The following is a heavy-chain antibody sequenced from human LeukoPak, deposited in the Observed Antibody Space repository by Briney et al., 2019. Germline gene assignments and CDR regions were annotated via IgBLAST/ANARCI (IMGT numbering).Heavy chain of an antibody. D-gene: IGHD5-18*01. J-gene: IGHJ3*02. Sequence: KPGASVKVSCKTSGYIFTTYGISWVRQAPGQGLEWMGWISGYNGNTNYAQKFQGRVTVTKDTSTYTVYMELRSLRSDDTAVYYCARDGGYNPGRDAFDIWGQGTMVTVSS. CDR1: GYIFTTYG. CDR2: ISGYNGNT. V-gene: IGHV1-18*01. CDR3: ARDGGYNPGRDAFDI.